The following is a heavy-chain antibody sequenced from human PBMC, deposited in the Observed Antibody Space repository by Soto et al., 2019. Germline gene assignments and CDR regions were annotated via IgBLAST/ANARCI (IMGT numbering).Heavy chain of an antibody. CDR1: GYTFTSYA. Sequence: GASVKVSCKASGYTFTSYAMHWVRQAPGQRLEWMGWINAGNGNTKYSQKFQGRVTITRDTSESTAKMDMSTRRAKARALFLCAKSKEASGLLTTYNDYWAKEPWSPSPQ. CDR3: AKSKEASGLLTTYNDY. V-gene: IGHV1-3*01. CDR2: INAGNGNT. D-gene: IGHD5-12*01. J-gene: IGHJ4*01.